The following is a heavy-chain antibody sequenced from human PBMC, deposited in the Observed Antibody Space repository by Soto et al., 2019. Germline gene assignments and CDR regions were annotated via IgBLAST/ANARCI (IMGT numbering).Heavy chain of an antibody. CDR1: GFTFSSYA. J-gene: IGHJ2*01. CDR2: ISYDGSNK. V-gene: IGHV3-30-3*01. Sequence: QVQLVESGGGVVQPGRSLRLSCAASGFTFSSYAMHWVRQAPGKGLEWVAVISYDGSNKYYADSVKGRFTISRDNYKNTLYLQMNSLRAEDTAVYYCARDSPYRSYWYFDLWGRGTLVTVSS. D-gene: IGHD4-4*01. CDR3: ARDSPYRSYWYFDL.